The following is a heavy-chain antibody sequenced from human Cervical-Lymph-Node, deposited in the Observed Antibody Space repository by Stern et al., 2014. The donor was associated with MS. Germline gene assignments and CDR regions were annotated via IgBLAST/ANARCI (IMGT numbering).Heavy chain of an antibody. Sequence: QVQLQESGPGLVKPSGTLSLTCAVSGGSISSSNWWSWVRQPPGKGLEWIGEIYHSGRTNYNPSLKSRVTISVDKSKNQFSLKLSSVTAADTAVYYCARDHRHTVTPGYYYYGMDVWGQGTTVTVSS. J-gene: IGHJ6*02. CDR2: IYHSGRT. CDR3: ARDHRHTVTPGYYYYGMDV. D-gene: IGHD4-11*01. V-gene: IGHV4-4*02. CDR1: GGSISSSNW.